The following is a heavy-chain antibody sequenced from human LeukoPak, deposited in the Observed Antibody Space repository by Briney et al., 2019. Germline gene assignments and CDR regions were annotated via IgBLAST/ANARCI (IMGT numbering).Heavy chain of an antibody. J-gene: IGHJ5*02. CDR2: IYHSGST. CDR3: ARTNYSGSGSYYPDL. Sequence: PSETLSLTCTVSGASMRTYYWSWIRQPPGKGLEWIGFIYHSGSTDYNPSLKSRGTISVDTSKNQFSLKLSSVTAADTAVYYCARTNYSGSGSYYPDLWGQGTLVTVSS. D-gene: IGHD3-10*01. CDR1: GASMRTYY. V-gene: IGHV4-59*08.